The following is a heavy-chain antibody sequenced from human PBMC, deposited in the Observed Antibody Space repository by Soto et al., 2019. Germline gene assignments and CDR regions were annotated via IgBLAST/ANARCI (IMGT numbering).Heavy chain of an antibody. Sequence: ASVKVSCKASGYTFTSFGVNWVRQAPGQGLEWIGWVNTYNGNTKYSQKFQGRVTMTADTSTSTAYMEVGSLRSEDTAVYYCARYSYGYPRRPRRHENTEKYYYYYGMDVWGQGTTVTVSS. D-gene: IGHD5-18*01. V-gene: IGHV1-18*01. J-gene: IGHJ6*02. CDR1: GYTFTSFG. CDR2: VNTYNGNT. CDR3: ARYSYGYPRRPRRHENTEKYYYYYGMDV.